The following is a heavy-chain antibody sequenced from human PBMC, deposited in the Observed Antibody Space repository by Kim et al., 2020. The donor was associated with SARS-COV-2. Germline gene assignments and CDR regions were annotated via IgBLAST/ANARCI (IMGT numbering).Heavy chain of an antibody. CDR1: GFTFDDYA. D-gene: IGHD2-2*02. J-gene: IGHJ3*01. CDR3: AIPRFSSFRGSSIPYAF. CDR2: ISWNIGSI. Sequence: GGSLRLSCAASGFTFDDYAMHWVRQAPGKGLEWVSGISWNIGSIRHAAFLTGRSTSPTDNAKNSPHLLFNSPSAEHTALHYCAIPRFSSFRGSSIPYAF. V-gene: IGHV3-9*01.